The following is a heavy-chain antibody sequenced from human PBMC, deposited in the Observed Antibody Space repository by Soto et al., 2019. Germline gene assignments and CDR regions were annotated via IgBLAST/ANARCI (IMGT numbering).Heavy chain of an antibody. J-gene: IGHJ2*01. D-gene: IGHD5-18*01. CDR2: TYYSGGT. Sequence: SETLSLTCTVSGGSISGSGYFWGWIRQPPGKGLEWIGSTYYSGGTYYNPSLKSRVTMSVDTSRNQFSLKLSSVTAADTAVYYCASPRGYSYTYPQSSYFDLWGRGSLVTVSS. CDR3: ASPRGYSYTYPQSSYFDL. CDR1: GGSISGSGYF. V-gene: IGHV4-39*01.